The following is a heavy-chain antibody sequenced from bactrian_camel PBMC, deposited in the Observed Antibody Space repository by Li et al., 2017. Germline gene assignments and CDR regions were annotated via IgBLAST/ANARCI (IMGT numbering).Heavy chain of an antibody. Sequence: HVQLVESGGGSVEAGGSLTLSCTASGYTSDRYCMGWFRQTVGKEREGVVGVDNDGAATYAAPVKDRFNISRDNAKNTLYLEMNNLKPEDTAMYYCAAEHARLPENWALLPNEYTYWGQGTQVTVS. CDR3: AAEHARLPENWALLPNEYTY. CDR2: VDNDGAA. CDR1: GYTSDRYC. J-gene: IGHJ4*01. V-gene: IGHV3S6*01. D-gene: IGHD1*01.